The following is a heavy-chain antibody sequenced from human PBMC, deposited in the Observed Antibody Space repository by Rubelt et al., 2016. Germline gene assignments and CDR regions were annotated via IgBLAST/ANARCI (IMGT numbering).Heavy chain of an antibody. CDR3: ARNLIMITFGGVIVPPDY. CDR2: FDPEDGET. J-gene: IGHJ4*02. V-gene: IGHV1-24*01. CDR1: GYTLTELS. Sequence: SGAEVKKPGASVKVSCKVSGYTLTELSMHWVRQAPGKGLEWMGGFDPEDGETIYAQKFQGRVTMPTDTSTSTAYMELRSLRSDDTAVYYCARNLIMITFGGVIVPPDYWGQGTLVTVSS. D-gene: IGHD3-16*02.